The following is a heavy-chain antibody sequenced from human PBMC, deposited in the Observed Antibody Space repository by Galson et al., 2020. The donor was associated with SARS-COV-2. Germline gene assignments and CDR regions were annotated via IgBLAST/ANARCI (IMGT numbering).Heavy chain of an antibody. J-gene: IGHJ3*01. D-gene: IGHD1-1*01. V-gene: IGHV3-64*02. CDR3: ARGGIVIVTVARTTDFDL. CDR1: GFTFSNYA. Sequence: GGSLRLSCEASGFTFSNYAMHWVRQAPGKGVEYVSGITTHGGVTYYIDSVKGRFRISRDNSKNTVSLQMDNLRVDDVGVYYCARGGIVIVTVARTTDFDLWGQGTKVTVSS. CDR2: ITTHGGVT.